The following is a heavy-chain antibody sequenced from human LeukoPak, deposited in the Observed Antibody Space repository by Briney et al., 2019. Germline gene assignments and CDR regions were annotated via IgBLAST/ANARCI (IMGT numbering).Heavy chain of an antibody. CDR3: ARDNSVDRHFDY. Sequence: GGSLRLSCAASGFTFSSYEMNWVRQAPGKGLEWVSYISSSGSTIYYADSVKGRFTISRDNAKNSLYLQMNSLRAEDTAVYYCARDNSVDRHFDYWGQGTLVTVSS. D-gene: IGHD2/OR15-2a*01. CDR1: GFTFSSYE. CDR2: ISSSGSTI. V-gene: IGHV3-48*03. J-gene: IGHJ4*02.